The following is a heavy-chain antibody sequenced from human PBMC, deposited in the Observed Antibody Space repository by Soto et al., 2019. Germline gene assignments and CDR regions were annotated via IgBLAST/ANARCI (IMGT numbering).Heavy chain of an antibody. CDR2: IIPILGIA. D-gene: IGHD6-13*01. V-gene: IGHV1-69*02. Sequence: ASVKVSCKASGGTFSSYTISWGRQAPGQGLEWMGRIIPILGIANYAQKFQGRVTITADKSTSTAYMELSSLRSEDTAVYYCARGPTAAGTGDYWGQGTLVTVSS. J-gene: IGHJ4*02. CDR3: ARGPTAAGTGDY. CDR1: GGTFSSYT.